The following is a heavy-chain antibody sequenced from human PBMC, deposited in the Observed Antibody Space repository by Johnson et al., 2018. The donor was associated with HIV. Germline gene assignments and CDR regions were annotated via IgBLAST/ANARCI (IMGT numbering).Heavy chain of an antibody. CDR3: ARVSTMIVVARNDAFDI. D-gene: IGHD3-22*01. Sequence: VQLVESGGGVVQPGGSLRLSCAASGFTFSSYGMHWVRQAPGKGLEWVAFIRYDGSNKYYADSVKGRFTISRDNGKNSLYLQMNSLRAEDTALYYCARVSTMIVVARNDAFDIWGQGTMVTVSS. CDR2: IRYDGSNK. CDR1: GFTFSSYG. J-gene: IGHJ3*02. V-gene: IGHV3-30*02.